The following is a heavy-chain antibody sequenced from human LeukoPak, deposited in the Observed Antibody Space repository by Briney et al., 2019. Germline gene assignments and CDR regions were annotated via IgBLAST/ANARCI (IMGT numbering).Heavy chain of an antibody. CDR2: ISGSGGIT. CDR3: AKDDSHDPKSGDYDG. V-gene: IGHV3-23*01. D-gene: IGHD2-21*02. CDR1: GFTFGSYA. Sequence: GGSLRLSCVASGFTFGSYAMSWVRQAPGKGLEWVSGISGSGGITYYAHSVKGRFTISRDNLKKTLDLQMNSLRVEDTALYYCAKDDSHDPKSGDYDGWGQGTLVTVSS. J-gene: IGHJ4*02.